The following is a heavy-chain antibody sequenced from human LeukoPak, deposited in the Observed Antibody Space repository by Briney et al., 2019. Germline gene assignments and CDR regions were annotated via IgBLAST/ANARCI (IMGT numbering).Heavy chain of an antibody. Sequence: GRSLRLSCAASGLTFDDYAMHWVRQAPGKCLEWVSGISWNSGSIGYADSVKGRFTISRENAKNSLYLQMNSLRAEDTALYYCAKGGGLTGDPFDYWGQGTLVTVSS. J-gene: IGHJ4*02. CDR3: AKGGGLTGDPFDY. CDR2: ISWNSGSI. V-gene: IGHV3-9*01. CDR1: GLTFDDYA. D-gene: IGHD7-27*01.